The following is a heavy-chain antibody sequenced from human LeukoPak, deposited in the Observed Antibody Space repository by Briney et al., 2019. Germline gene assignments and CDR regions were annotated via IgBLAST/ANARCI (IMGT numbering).Heavy chain of an antibody. CDR3: AREEQRLADY. V-gene: IGHV3-48*03. CDR1: GFTFSSYE. Sequence: PRGSLRLSCAASGFTFSSYEMNSVRQAPGKGLEWVSYISSSGSTIYYADSVKGRFTISRDNAKNSLYLQMNSLRAEDTAVYYCAREEQRLADYWGQGTLVTVSS. D-gene: IGHD6-25*01. CDR2: ISSSGSTI. J-gene: IGHJ4*02.